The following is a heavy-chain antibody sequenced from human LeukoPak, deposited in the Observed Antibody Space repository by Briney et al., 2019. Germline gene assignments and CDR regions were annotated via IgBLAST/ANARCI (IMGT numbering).Heavy chain of an antibody. CDR2: IILIFGTA. CDR1: GGTFSSYA. V-gene: IGHV1-69*13. J-gene: IGHJ4*02. Sequence: SVKVSCKASGGTFSSYAISWVRQAPGQGLERMGGIILIFGTANYAQKFQGRVTITADESTSTAYMELSSLRSEDTAVYYCARDLSGSYSGGYFDYWGQGTLVTVSS. CDR3: ARDLSGSYSGGYFDY. D-gene: IGHD3-10*01.